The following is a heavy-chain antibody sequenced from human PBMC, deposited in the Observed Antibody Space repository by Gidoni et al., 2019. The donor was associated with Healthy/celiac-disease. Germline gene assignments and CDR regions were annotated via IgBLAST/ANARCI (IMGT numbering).Heavy chain of an antibody. CDR3: ARDLLVVGASEKSLDY. J-gene: IGHJ4*02. CDR1: SSYG. D-gene: IGHD1-26*01. V-gene: IGHV3-33*01. Sequence: SSYGMHWVRQAPGKGLEWVAVIWYDGSNKYYADSVKGRFTISRDNSKNTLYLQMNSLRAEDTAVYYCARDLLVVGASEKSLDYWGQGTLVTVSS. CDR2: IWYDGSNK.